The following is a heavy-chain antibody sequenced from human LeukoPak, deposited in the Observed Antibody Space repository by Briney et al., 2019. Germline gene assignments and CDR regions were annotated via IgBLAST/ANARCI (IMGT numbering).Heavy chain of an antibody. Sequence: SGGSLRLSCAASGFTFSSFSMNWVRQAPGKGLEWVSYISSSSSTIYYADSVKGRFTISRDNAKNSLYLQMNSLRAEDTAVYYCASLQSGSYRRFGMDVWGQGTTVTVSS. CDR3: ASLQSGSYRRFGMDV. V-gene: IGHV3-48*04. J-gene: IGHJ6*02. CDR1: GFTFSSFS. CDR2: ISSSSSTI. D-gene: IGHD1-26*01.